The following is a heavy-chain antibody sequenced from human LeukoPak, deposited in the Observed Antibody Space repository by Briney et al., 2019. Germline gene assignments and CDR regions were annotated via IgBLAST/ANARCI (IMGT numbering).Heavy chain of an antibody. V-gene: IGHV4-59*08. J-gene: IGHJ5*02. CDR2: IYYSGST. CDR3: ASFSAHGGYRT. Sequence: PSETLSLTCTVSVVSISCYYWRCLRQPPGKGLEGIGYIYYSGSTNYNPSLKSRVTISVDTSKNQFSLKLSSVTAADTAVYYCASFSAHGGYRTWGQGTLVTVSS. CDR1: VVSISCYY. D-gene: IGHD4-17*01.